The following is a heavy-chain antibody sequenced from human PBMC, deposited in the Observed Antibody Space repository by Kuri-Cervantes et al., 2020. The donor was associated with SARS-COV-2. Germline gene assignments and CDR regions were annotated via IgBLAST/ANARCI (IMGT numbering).Heavy chain of an antibody. Sequence: ASVKVSCKVSGYTLTELSMHWVRQAPGKGLEWMGWISAYNGNTNYAQKLQGRVTMTTDTSTSTAYMELRSLRSDDTAVYYCARSWGRSSSWYDAFDIWGQGTMVTVSS. CDR1: GYTLTELS. J-gene: IGHJ3*02. CDR2: ISAYNGNT. CDR3: ARSWGRSSSWYDAFDI. D-gene: IGHD6-13*01. V-gene: IGHV1-18*01.